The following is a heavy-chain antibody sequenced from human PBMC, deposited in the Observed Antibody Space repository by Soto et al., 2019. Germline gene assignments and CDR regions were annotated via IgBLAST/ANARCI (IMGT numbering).Heavy chain of an antibody. Sequence: QLQLVESGGGAVQPGRSLRLSCAASGFTFGSYGMHRVRQAPGKGLEWVAVISNDGTKKYYEDCVKGRFTLSRDNSKNTLYLQMDSLRVEDTAVYYCAIGAHDTPMDFMLAYWGQGTLVTVTS. V-gene: IGHV3-30*03. CDR3: AIGAHDTPMDFMLAY. CDR1: GFTFGSYG. J-gene: IGHJ4*02. CDR2: ISNDGTKK. D-gene: IGHD5-18*01.